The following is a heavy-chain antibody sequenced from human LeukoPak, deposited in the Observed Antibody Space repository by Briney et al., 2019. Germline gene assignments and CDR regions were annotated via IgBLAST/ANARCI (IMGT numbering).Heavy chain of an antibody. Sequence: SETLSLTCAVYGGSFSGYYWSWIRQPPGKGLEWIGEINHSGSTNYNPSLKSRVTISVDTSKNQFSLKLSSVTAADTAVYYCARAGRWFMNWFDPWGQGTLVTVSS. CDR3: ARAGRWFMNWFDP. CDR1: GGSFSGYY. D-gene: IGHD4-23*01. J-gene: IGHJ5*02. CDR2: INHSGST. V-gene: IGHV4-34*01.